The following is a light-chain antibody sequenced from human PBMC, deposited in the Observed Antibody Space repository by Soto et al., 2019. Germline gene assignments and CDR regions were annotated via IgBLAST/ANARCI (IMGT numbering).Light chain of an antibody. CDR1: QGIRSD. CDR3: LQHNSYPRT. Sequence: DIQMTTSPSSLSASVGDRVTITCRASQGIRSDLGWYQQTPGKAPKRLIYAASSLQSGVPSRFSASPSETEFTLTIISLQPEHFATYDCLQHNSYPRTFGQGTKLEIK. CDR2: AAS. V-gene: IGKV1-17*01. J-gene: IGKJ1*01.